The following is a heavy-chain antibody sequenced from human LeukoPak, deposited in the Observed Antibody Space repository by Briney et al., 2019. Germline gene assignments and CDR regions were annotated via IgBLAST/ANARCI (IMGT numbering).Heavy chain of an antibody. CDR2: IRYDGSNK. CDR1: GFTFSSYG. D-gene: IGHD4-17*01. Sequence: AGGSLRLSCAASGFTFSSYGMHWVRQAPGKGLEWVAFIRYDGSNKYYADSMKGRFTISRDNSKNTLYLQMNSLRAEDTAVYYCARDDYGDHPLDYWGQGTLVTVSS. V-gene: IGHV3-30*02. J-gene: IGHJ4*02. CDR3: ARDDYGDHPLDY.